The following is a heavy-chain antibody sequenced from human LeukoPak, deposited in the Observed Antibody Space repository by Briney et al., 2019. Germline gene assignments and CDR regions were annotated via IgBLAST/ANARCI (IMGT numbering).Heavy chain of an antibody. J-gene: IGHJ5*02. CDR1: GYTFTDYY. Sequence: ASVNVSCKASGYTFTDYYIHWVRQAPGQGLEWMGWINPNSAGTTYAQKFQGRVSMTRDSSISTAYMELRRLTSDDTAVYYCAREGRAAADTNWFDPWGQGTLVTVS. V-gene: IGHV1-2*02. CDR3: AREGRAAADTNWFDP. CDR2: INPNSAGT. D-gene: IGHD6-13*01.